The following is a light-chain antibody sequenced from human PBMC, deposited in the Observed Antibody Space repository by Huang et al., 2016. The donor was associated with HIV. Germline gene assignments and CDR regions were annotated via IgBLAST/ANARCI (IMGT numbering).Light chain of an antibody. CDR1: QNIGGY. CDR3: QQRRKWPQT. J-gene: IGKJ2*01. V-gene: IGKV3-11*01. CDR2: DAS. Sequence: EILLTQSPATLSVSPGETATLSCRASQNIGGYLGWYQQKPGQAPKLLIYDASNRATDVPLRFTGNGSETDFTLTITTLEPEDFALYYCQQRRKWPQTFGQGTKLE.